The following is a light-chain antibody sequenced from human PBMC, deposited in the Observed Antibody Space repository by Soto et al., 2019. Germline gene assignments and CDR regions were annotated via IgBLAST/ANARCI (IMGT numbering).Light chain of an antibody. CDR3: CSHAGDNTYV. Sequence: QSALTHPPSASGSPGQSVTISCTGTKNDIGVYDFVSWYQHHPGKAPRLIIYEVVQRPSGVPDRFSGSKSGNTASLTVSGLQAEDEADYFCCSHAGDNTYVFGTGTKVTVL. CDR1: KNDIGVYDF. CDR2: EVV. J-gene: IGLJ1*01. V-gene: IGLV2-8*01.